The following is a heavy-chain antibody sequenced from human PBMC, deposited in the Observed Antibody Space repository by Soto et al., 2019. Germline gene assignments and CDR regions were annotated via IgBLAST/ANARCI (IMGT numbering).Heavy chain of an antibody. CDR3: AKEGYYYSSGQLRYFQH. CDR1: GFTFSSYG. D-gene: IGHD3-22*01. J-gene: IGHJ1*01. CDR2: ISYDGSNK. Sequence: ESGGGVVQPGRSLRLSCADSGFTFSSYGMHWVRQAPGKGLEWVAVISYDGSNKYYADSVKGRFTISRDNSKNTLYLQMNSLRAEDKAVYYGAKEGYYYSSGQLRYFQHWGQGTLVTLSS. V-gene: IGHV3-30*18.